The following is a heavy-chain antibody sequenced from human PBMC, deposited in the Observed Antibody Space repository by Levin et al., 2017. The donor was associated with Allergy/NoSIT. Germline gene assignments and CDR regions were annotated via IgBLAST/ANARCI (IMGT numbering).Heavy chain of an antibody. Sequence: LSLTCAASGFTFSSYAMHWVRQAPGKGLEWVAVISYDGSNKYYADSVKGRFTISRDNSKNTLYLQMNSLRAEDTAVYYCARDREKFVVVPAAIRYYYYGMDVWGQGTTVTVSS. D-gene: IGHD2-2*02. V-gene: IGHV3-30-3*01. J-gene: IGHJ6*02. CDR1: GFTFSSYA. CDR3: ARDREKFVVVPAAIRYYYYGMDV. CDR2: ISYDGSNK.